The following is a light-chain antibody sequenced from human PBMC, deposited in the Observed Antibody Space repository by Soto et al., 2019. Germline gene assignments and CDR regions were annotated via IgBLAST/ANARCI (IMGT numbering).Light chain of an antibody. V-gene: IGKV1-6*02. CDR3: LQDYGESWT. CDR2: AAS. CDR1: RDVGSD. Sequence: QMTQPPSSLSASFGDKIIITCRASRDVGSDVSWYQQKPGQAPKLLIYAASNLYTGVPSRFSGSRSGTEFTLTISSLQPEDFASYYCLQDYGESWTFGQGTKVDI. J-gene: IGKJ1*01.